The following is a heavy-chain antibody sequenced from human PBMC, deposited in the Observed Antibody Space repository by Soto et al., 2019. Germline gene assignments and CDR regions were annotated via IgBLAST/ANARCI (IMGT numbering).Heavy chain of an antibody. CDR1: GFSLSSIAVGVG. D-gene: IGHD3-9*01. CDR2: LYWDDDK. J-gene: IGHJ4*02. CDR3: VHWNTGTYGTIFFDY. V-gene: IGHV2-5*02. Sequence: QITLKESGPTLVNPTQTLTLTCTFSGFSLSSIAVGVGVGWIRQPPGKALERLALLYWDDDKRYNPSLKSRLTVTKDTSQSQVVLTMTNMDAVDTARYYFVHWNTGTYGTIFFDYWGQGTLVTVSS.